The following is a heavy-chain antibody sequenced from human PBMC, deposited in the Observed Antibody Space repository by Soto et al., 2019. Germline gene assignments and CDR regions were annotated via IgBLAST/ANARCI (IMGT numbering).Heavy chain of an antibody. CDR1: GYTFTSYD. J-gene: IGHJ6*03. CDR3: ARGYDFWSGYSVGYMDV. CDR2: MNPNSGNT. Sequence: QVQLVQSGAEVKKPGASVKVSCKASGYTFTSYDINWVRQATGQGLEWMGWMNPNSGNTGYAQKFQGRVTMTRNTSISTAYMELSSLRSEDTAVYYCARGYDFWSGYSVGYMDVWGKGTTVTVSS. V-gene: IGHV1-8*01. D-gene: IGHD3-3*01.